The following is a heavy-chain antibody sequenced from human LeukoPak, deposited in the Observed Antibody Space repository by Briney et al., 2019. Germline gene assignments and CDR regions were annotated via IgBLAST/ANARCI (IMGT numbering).Heavy chain of an antibody. CDR3: ARDLVTVTKGFDI. CDR1: ADSFSIHY. J-gene: IGHJ3*02. V-gene: IGHV4-59*11. D-gene: IGHD4-17*01. Sequence: PETLSLTCALSADSFSIHYWSWIRQPPGEGLESIGYISYIGSTNYNPSLKSRVNISINTSKNQFSLKLSSVTAADTAVYYCARDLVTVTKGFDIWGQGTMVTVSS. CDR2: ISYIGST.